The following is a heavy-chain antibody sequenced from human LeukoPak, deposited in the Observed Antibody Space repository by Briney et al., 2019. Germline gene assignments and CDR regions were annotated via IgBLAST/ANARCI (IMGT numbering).Heavy chain of an antibody. CDR1: GFTFSDAS. D-gene: IGHD3-10*01. CDR3: LAQYYRDY. J-gene: IGHJ4*02. CDR2: IESRTFGGTT. V-gene: IGHV3-15*04. Sequence: GGSLRLSCVGSGFTFSDASMSWLRQAPGQGLEWVRPIESRTFGGTTNSAAPVKGRFIISRDDSENTLYLQMNSLKSEDTAVYHCLAQYYRDYWGQGSLVTVSS.